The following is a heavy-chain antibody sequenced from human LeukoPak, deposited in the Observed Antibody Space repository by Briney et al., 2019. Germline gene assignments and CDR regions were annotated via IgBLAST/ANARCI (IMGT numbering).Heavy chain of an antibody. V-gene: IGHV4-38-2*02. CDR3: ASVGGGSPY. CDR1: GYSTSSGHF. Sequence: PSETLSLTCTVSGYSTSSGHFWSWIRQPPGKGLEWIGSIYGSGTTHYDPPLRSRVSISADTSKNHFSLELSSVTAADTAVYYCASVGGGSPYWGQGTLVTVSS. J-gene: IGHJ4*02. CDR2: IYGSGTT. D-gene: IGHD3-16*01.